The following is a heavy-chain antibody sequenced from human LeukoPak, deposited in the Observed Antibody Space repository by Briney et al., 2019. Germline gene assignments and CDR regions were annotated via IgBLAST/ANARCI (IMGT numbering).Heavy chain of an antibody. V-gene: IGHV3-64*04. CDR3: AKASSNYFYYFEY. CDR1: GFTFSNYA. Sequence: PGGSLRLSCSVSGFTFSNYAMHWVRQAPGKGLEYVSGISSNGGRTYYADSVKGRFTISRDNSKNTLYLQTNTLRDEDTAVYYCAKASSNYFYYFEYWGQGTLVTVSS. CDR2: ISSNGGRT. D-gene: IGHD2/OR15-2a*01. J-gene: IGHJ4*02.